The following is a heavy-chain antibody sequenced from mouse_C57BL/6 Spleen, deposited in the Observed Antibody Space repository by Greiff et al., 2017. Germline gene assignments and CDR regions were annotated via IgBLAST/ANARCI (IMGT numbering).Heavy chain of an antibody. J-gene: IGHJ2*01. V-gene: IGHV1-82*01. CDR1: GYAFSSSW. Sequence: QVQLQQSGPELVKPGASVKISCKASGYAFSSSWMNWVKQRPGKGLEWLGRIYPGDGDTNYNGKFKGKATLTADKSSSTAYLQLSSLTSEDSAVYFCARSTTVVATKDYWGQGTTLTVSS. D-gene: IGHD1-1*01. CDR2: IYPGDGDT. CDR3: ARSTTVVATKDY.